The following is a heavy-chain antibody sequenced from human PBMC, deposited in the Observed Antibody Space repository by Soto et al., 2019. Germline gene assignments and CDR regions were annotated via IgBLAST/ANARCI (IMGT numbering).Heavy chain of an antibody. Sequence: SQTLPLTCTVAPGSGSNGVDYFTWIREPPSNRLEGVGNVYFPRTTISTPSPHSRLTMSVDTHKDQFFLKLNSVTAADTAVYNSARYCNNSDCRHLYYFDYWGLGTLVTVS. CDR1: PGSGSNGVDY. J-gene: IGHJ4*02. V-gene: IGHV4-61*08. CDR3: ARYCNNSDCRHLYYFDY. D-gene: IGHD1-20*01. CDR2: VYFPRTT.